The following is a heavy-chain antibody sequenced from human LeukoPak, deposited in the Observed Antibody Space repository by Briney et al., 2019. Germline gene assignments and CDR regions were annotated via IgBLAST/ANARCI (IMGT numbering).Heavy chain of an antibody. CDR3: ARVYGDDFWSGPHFDY. CDR1: GFTVSSNY. CDR2: IYSGGST. Sequence: PGRSLRLSCAASGFTVSSNYMSWVRQAPGKGLEWVSVIYSGGSTYYADSVKGRFTISRDNSKNTLYLQMNSLRAEDTAVYYCARVYGDDFWSGPHFDYWGQGTLVTVSS. V-gene: IGHV3-66*01. J-gene: IGHJ4*02. D-gene: IGHD3-3*01.